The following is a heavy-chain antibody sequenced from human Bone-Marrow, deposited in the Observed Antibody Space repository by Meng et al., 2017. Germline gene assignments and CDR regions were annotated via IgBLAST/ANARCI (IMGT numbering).Heavy chain of an antibody. Sequence: GESLKISCAASGFTFSSYGMHWVRQAPGKGLEWVAVIWYDGSNKYYADSVKGRFTISRDNSKNTLYLQMNSLRDEDTAVYYCARDLRPWPFITMIVVVITLDYWGQGTLVTVSS. V-gene: IGHV3-33*01. D-gene: IGHD3-22*01. CDR1: GFTFSSYG. CDR2: IWYDGSNK. CDR3: ARDLRPWPFITMIVVVITLDY. J-gene: IGHJ4*02.